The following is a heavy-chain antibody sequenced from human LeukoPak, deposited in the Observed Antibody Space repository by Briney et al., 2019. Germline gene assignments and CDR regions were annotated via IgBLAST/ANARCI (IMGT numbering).Heavy chain of an antibody. Sequence: GGSLRLSCAASGFTFKAYSMNWVRQAPGKGLEWISYISSNSGAIYYADSVKGRFTISRDNVKNSLFLQMNSLRDEDTAMYYCARGHDLAKRSIDYWGQGTLVTVSS. V-gene: IGHV3-48*02. CDR2: ISSNSGAI. J-gene: IGHJ4*02. CDR3: ARGHDLAKRSIDY. CDR1: GFTFKAYS. D-gene: IGHD1-1*01.